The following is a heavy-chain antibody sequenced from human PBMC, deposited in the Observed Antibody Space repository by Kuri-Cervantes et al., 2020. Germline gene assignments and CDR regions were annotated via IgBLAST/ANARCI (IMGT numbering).Heavy chain of an antibody. D-gene: IGHD5-24*01. CDR1: GFTFSDYY. Sequence: GESLKISCAASGFTFSDYYMNWIRQAPGKGLEWVSYISGSDNTISYADSVKGRFTISRDNAKNSLYLQMNSLRAEDTAVYYCAREHSHDNYHIDVWGNGTTVTVSS. J-gene: IGHJ6*03. V-gene: IGHV3-11*01. CDR2: ISGSDNTI. CDR3: AREHSHDNYHIDV.